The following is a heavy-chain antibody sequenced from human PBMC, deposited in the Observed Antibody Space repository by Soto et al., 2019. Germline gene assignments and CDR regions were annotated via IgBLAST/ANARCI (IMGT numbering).Heavy chain of an antibody. V-gene: IGHV1-69*13. Sequence: SVKVSCKASGGTFSSYAISWVRQAPGQGLEWMGGIIPIFGTANYAQKFQGRVTITADESTSTAYMELSSLRSEDTAVYYCARPRGYSSNWFDPWGQGTLVTVSS. CDR2: IIPIFGTA. CDR3: ARPRGYSSNWFDP. D-gene: IGHD3-22*01. J-gene: IGHJ5*02. CDR1: GGTFSSYA.